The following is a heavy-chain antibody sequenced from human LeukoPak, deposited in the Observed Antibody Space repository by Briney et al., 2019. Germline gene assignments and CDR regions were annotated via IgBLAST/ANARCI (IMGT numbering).Heavy chain of an antibody. D-gene: IGHD6-19*01. CDR1: GFTFSSYA. V-gene: IGHV3-23*01. CDR2: ISGSGGST. Sequence: PGGSLRLSCAASGFTFSSYAMSWVRQAPGKGLEWVSAISGSGGSTYYADSVKGRFTISRDNSKNTLYLQMNSLRAEDTAVYYCAKDLVSIAVAGYFDYWGQGTLVTVPS. CDR3: AKDLVSIAVAGYFDY. J-gene: IGHJ4*02.